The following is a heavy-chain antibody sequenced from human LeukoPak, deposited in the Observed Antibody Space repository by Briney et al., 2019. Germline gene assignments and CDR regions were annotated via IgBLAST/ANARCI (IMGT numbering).Heavy chain of an antibody. J-gene: IGHJ4*02. CDR2: INPSGGST. Sequence: GASVKASCKASGYTFTSYYMHWVRQAPAQGLEWMGIINPSGGSTSFAQKFQGRLTMTRETSTNTVYMELSSLRSEDTAVYYCARAWGIFGVVIIGYFDYWGQGTLVTVSS. V-gene: IGHV1-46*01. D-gene: IGHD3-3*01. CDR3: ARAWGIFGVVIIGYFDY. CDR1: GYTFTSYY.